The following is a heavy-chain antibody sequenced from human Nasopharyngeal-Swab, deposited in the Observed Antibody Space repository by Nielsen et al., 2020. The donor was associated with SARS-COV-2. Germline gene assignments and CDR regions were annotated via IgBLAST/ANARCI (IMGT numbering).Heavy chain of an antibody. CDR3: ASTPVDIVATYV. V-gene: IGHV3-66*01. CDR1: GFTVSSNY. Sequence: GESLKISCAASGFTVSSNYMSWVRQAPGKGLEWVSVIYSGGSTYYADSVEGRFTISRDNSKNTLYLQMNSLRAEDTAVYYCASTPVDIVATYVWGQGTMVTVSS. CDR2: IYSGGST. D-gene: IGHD5-12*01. J-gene: IGHJ3*01.